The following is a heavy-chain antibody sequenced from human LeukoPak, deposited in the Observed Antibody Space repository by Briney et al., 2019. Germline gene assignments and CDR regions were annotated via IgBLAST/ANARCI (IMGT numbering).Heavy chain of an antibody. CDR2: VNPNSGGT. D-gene: IGHD2-2*03. J-gene: IGHJ4*02. CDR3: ARGDGWIRDYYFDY. CDR1: GYTFTGYY. V-gene: IGHV1-2*02. Sequence: ASVKVSCKASGYTFTGYYMHWVRQAPGQGLEWMGWVNPNSGGTNYAQKFQGRVTMTRDTSISTAYMELSRLRSDDTAVYYCARGDGWIRDYYFDYWGQGTLVTVSS.